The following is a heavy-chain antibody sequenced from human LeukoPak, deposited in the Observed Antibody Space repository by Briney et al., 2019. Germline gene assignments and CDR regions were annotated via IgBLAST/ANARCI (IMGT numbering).Heavy chain of an antibody. Sequence: ASVKVSCKSSGYTFTKYYMNWVRQAPGQGLEWMGIMHPTGDSTNYAQKFQGRVTLTRDPSTGTFYMELSSLTSEDTAVYYCARHDFDLPMIYSFFVHWGQGTLVTVSS. CDR2: MHPTGDST. J-gene: IGHJ5*02. CDR3: ARHDFDLPMIYSFFVH. CDR1: GYTFTKYY. V-gene: IGHV1-46*01. D-gene: IGHD3-3*01.